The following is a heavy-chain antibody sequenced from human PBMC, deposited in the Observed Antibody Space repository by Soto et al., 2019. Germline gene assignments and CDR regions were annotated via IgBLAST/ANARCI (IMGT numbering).Heavy chain of an antibody. CDR1: GDTFTDYY. V-gene: IGHV1-46*01. D-gene: IGHD2-21*02. Sequence: QVQLMQSGAEVKKPGASVKVSCKASGDTFTDYYIHWVRQAPGQGLEWMGTVNPSGGHTTYAQNFLGRVTITRDTSPSTLYTELTSLTSDDRAVYYCARGGHVVVVTAALDYWAKGTLVTVSS. CDR2: VNPSGGHT. J-gene: IGHJ4*02. CDR3: ARGGHVVVVTAALDY.